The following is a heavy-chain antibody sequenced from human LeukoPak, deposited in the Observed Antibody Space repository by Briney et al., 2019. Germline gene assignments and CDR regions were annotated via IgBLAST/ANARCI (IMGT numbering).Heavy chain of an antibody. J-gene: IGHJ4*02. CDR3: AKALNSQGGSYYYSVTVDY. V-gene: IGHV3-30*04. CDR2: ISYDGSNK. D-gene: IGHD3-10*01. Sequence: GGSLRLSCAASGFTFSSYAMHWVRQAPGKGLEWVAVISYDGSNKYYADSVKGRFTISRDNSKNTLYLQMNSLRAEDTAVYYCAKALNSQGGSYYYSVTVDYWGQGTLVTVSS. CDR1: GFTFSSYA.